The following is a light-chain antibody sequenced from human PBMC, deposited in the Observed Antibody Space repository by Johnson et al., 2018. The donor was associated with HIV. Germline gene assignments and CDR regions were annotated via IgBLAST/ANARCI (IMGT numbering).Light chain of an antibody. CDR1: ASNVGSNT. CDR2: SDD. Sequence: QSVFTQSPSASGTPGQRVAISCYGSASNVGSNTVNWYQQLPGTAPKLLIYSDDQRPSGVPDRFSGSKSGTSASLAISGLQSEDEADYYCGTWDSILSAYVFGTGTKVTVL. CDR3: GTWDSILSAYV. J-gene: IGLJ1*01. V-gene: IGLV1-44*01.